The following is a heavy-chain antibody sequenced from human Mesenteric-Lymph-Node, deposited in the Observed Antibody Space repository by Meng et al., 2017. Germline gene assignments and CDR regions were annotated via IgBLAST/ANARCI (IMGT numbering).Heavy chain of an antibody. D-gene: IGHD3-10*01. J-gene: IGHJ6*02. V-gene: IGHV4-39*07. Sequence: SETLSLTCTVSGGSISSSSYYWGWIRQPPGKGLEWIGSIYYSGSTYYNPSLKSRVTISVDTYKNQFSLKLSSVTAADTAVYYCAREVVNYYGSGSYYDYGGGYYYGMDVWGQGTTVTVSS. CDR3: AREVVNYYGSGSYYDYGGGYYYGMDV. CDR1: GGSISSSSYY. CDR2: IYYSGST.